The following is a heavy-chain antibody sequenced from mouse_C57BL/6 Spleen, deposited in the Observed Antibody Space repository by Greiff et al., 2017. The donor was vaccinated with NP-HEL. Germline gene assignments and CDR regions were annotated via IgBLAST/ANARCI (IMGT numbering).Heavy chain of an antibody. CDR2: IDPETGGT. CDR3: TRSELTGGFAWFAY. Sequence: VKLMESGAELVRPGASVTLSCKASGYTFTDYEMHWVKQTPVHGLEWIGAIDPETGGTAYNQKFKGKAILTADKSSSTAYMELRSLTSEDSAVYYCTRSELTGGFAWFAYWGQGTLVTVSA. D-gene: IGHD4-1*01. CDR1: GYTFTDYE. V-gene: IGHV1-15*01. J-gene: IGHJ3*01.